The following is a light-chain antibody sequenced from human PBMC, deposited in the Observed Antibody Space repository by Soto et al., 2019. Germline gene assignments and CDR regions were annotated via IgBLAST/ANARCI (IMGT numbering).Light chain of an antibody. CDR1: QSISSY. J-gene: IGKJ3*01. V-gene: IGKV1-39*01. CDR3: HQSYSIPRVT. CDR2: AAS. Sequence: DIQMTQSPSSLAASVGDRVTITCRESQSISSYLNWYQQKPGKAPKLLIYAASSLQSGVPSRFSGSGSGTDFTLTISSLQPEDFATYYCHQSYSIPRVTFGPGTKVDIK.